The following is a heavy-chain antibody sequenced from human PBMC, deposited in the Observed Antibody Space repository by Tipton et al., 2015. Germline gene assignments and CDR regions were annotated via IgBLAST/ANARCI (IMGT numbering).Heavy chain of an antibody. CDR3: AREVWDTDRSGYDY. V-gene: IGHV4-39*07. CDR1: GGSIISDDYY. Sequence: TLSLTCTVSGGSIISDDYYWGWIRQSPGKGLEWIGSFHYAGKTHYNPSLRSRVAISVETSKDQFSLYLSSVTAADTAVYYCAREVWDTDRSGYDYWGQGTLVTVSS. CDR2: FHYAGKT. J-gene: IGHJ4*02. D-gene: IGHD3-3*01.